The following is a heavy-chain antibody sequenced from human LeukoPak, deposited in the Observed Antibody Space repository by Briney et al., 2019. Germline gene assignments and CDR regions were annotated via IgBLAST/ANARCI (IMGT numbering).Heavy chain of an antibody. CDR3: ARDLGGYSSGWYGDAFDI. J-gene: IGHJ3*02. D-gene: IGHD6-19*01. V-gene: IGHV4-39*07. Sequence: SETLSLTCTVSGGSISSSSYYWGWIRQPPGKGLEWIGSIYYSGSTYYNPSLKSRVTISVDTSKNQFSLKLSSVTAADTAVYYCARDLGGYSSGWYGDAFDIWGQGTMVTVSS. CDR2: IYYSGST. CDR1: GGSISSSSYY.